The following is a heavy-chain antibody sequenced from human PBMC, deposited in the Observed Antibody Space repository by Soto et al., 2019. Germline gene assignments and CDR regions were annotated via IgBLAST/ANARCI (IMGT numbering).Heavy chain of an antibody. CDR1: GGTFSSYA. J-gene: IGHJ6*02. V-gene: IGHV1-69*12. CDR2: IIPIFGTA. Sequence: QVQLVQSGAEVKKPGSSVKVSCKASGGTFSSYAISWVRQAPGQGLEWMGGIIPIFGTANYAQKFQGRVTINADESTSTAYMELTRLRSEDTAVYYCARHPGGRGYYYGMDVWGQGTTVTVSS. D-gene: IGHD2-15*01. CDR3: ARHPGGRGYYYGMDV.